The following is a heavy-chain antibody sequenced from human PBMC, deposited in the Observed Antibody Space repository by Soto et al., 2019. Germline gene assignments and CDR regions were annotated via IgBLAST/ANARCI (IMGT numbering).Heavy chain of an antibody. CDR2: ISGNGRII. V-gene: IGHV3-11*01. CDR1: GFIFSDYY. J-gene: IGHJ4*02. D-gene: IGHD4-17*01. Sequence: QVQLVESGGGLVKPGGSLRLSCATSGFIFSDYYMHWIRQAPGKGLEWISYISGNGRIIQYADSAKGRFTISRDNAHNSLYLQMHSLRAEDTALYFCARDVDADSRPDFDYWGQGTLVTVSS. CDR3: ARDVDADSRPDFDY.